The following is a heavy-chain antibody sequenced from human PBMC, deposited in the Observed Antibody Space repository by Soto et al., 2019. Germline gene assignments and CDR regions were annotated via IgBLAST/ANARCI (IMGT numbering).Heavy chain of an antibody. CDR2: TSSYNIDT. Sequence: QVQLVQSGAEVKKPGASVKVSCKSSGYRFETYAMNWVRQAPGQGLECMGWTSSYNIDTFYADKFQDRVSMTTDTSTGTAYMELRSLSSDDTAVYYCARGHGVIIGAMDVWGQGTAVTVSS. CDR3: ARGHGVIIGAMDV. J-gene: IGHJ6*02. V-gene: IGHV1-18*01. D-gene: IGHD3-3*01. CDR1: GYRFETYA.